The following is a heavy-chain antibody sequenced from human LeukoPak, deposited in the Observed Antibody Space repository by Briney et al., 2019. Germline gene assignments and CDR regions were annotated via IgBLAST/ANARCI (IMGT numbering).Heavy chain of an antibody. CDR2: IWYDGRTK. Sequence: GGSLRLSCAVSGFIFINYGMHWVRQAPGKGLEWVALIWYDGRTKFHADSVRGRFTISRDNSANTLYLQMSSLRVEDTAVYYCAREWGRIAVAGGPGYWGQGALVTVSS. CDR3: AREWGRIAVAGGPGY. CDR1: GFIFINYG. J-gene: IGHJ4*02. D-gene: IGHD6-19*01. V-gene: IGHV3-33*01.